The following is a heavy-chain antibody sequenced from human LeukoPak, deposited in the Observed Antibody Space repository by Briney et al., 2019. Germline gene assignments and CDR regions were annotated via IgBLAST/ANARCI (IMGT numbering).Heavy chain of an antibody. J-gene: IGHJ4*02. Sequence: PGGSLRLSCAASGFTFSNHWMRWVRQAPGKGLEWVANIKQDGSEAYDGDSVKGRFTISRDNAKNSLYLQMNSLRAEDTAVYYCARVEWMGRMDYWGQGTLITVSS. CDR3: ARVEWMGRMDY. CDR2: IKQDGSEA. V-gene: IGHV3-7*04. CDR1: GFTFSNHW. D-gene: IGHD3-3*01.